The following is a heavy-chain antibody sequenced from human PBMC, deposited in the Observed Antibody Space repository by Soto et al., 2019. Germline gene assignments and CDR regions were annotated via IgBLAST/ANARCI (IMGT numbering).Heavy chain of an antibody. CDR3: ARGRYQLLHSWFDP. CDR2: IIPIFGTA. V-gene: IGHV1-69*06. Sequence: GASVKVSCKASGGTFSSYAISWVRQAPGQGLEWMGGIIPIFGTANYAQKFQGRVTITADKSTSTAYMELSSLRSEDTAVYYCARGRYQLLHSWFDPWGQGTLVTVPS. D-gene: IGHD2-2*01. CDR1: GGTFSSYA. J-gene: IGHJ5*02.